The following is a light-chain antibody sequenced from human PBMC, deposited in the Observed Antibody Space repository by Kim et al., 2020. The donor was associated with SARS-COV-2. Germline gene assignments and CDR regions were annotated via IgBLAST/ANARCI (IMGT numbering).Light chain of an antibody. Sequence: SVSPGERATLSCRASQSVSTNLGWFQQKRGQAPRLLIYGASTRATGVPARFTGSGSGTEFTLTISSLQSEDFAVYYCQQYNSWPLAFGQGTKLEI. CDR1: QSVSTN. CDR3: QQYNSWPLA. CDR2: GAS. V-gene: IGKV3-15*01. J-gene: IGKJ2*01.